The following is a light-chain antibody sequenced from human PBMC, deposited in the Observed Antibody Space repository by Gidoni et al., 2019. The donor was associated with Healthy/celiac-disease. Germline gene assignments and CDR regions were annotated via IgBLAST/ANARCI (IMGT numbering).Light chain of an antibody. CDR3: QQYGSSPPYS. CDR2: GAS. V-gene: IGKV3-20*01. CDR1: QSVSSSY. Sequence: IVLTQSPGPLSLSPGERATLSCRASQSVSSSYLAWYQQKPGQAPRLLIYGASSRATGIPDRFSGSGSGTDFTLTISRLEPEDFAVYYCQQYGSSPPYSFXQXTKLXIK. J-gene: IGKJ2*03.